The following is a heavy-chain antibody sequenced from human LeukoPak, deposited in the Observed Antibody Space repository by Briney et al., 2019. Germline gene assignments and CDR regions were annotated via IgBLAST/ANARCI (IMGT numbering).Heavy chain of an antibody. D-gene: IGHD6-13*01. Sequence: GGSLRLSCAASGFTVSSNYMSWVRQAPGKGLEWASVIYSGGSTYYADSVKGRFAISRDNSKNTLYLQMNSLRAEDTAVYHCARGGAAPTPYYYYYMDVWGKGTTVTVSS. CDR2: IYSGGST. J-gene: IGHJ6*03. V-gene: IGHV3-53*01. CDR1: GFTVSSNY. CDR3: ARGGAAPTPYYYYYMDV.